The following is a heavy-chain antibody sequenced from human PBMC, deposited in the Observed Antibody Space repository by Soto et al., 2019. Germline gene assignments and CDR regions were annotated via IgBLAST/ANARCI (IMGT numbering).Heavy chain of an antibody. D-gene: IGHD3-10*01. J-gene: IGHJ4*02. CDR1: SGSITPYY. Sequence: QVQLEESGPGLVKPSETLSLTCTISSGSITPYYWSWVRQPPGKGLEWIGFIHYGGSTNYNPSLKSRVTISVDTSNNQFSLKLSSVTAADTAVYYCARTARETTVVRGVISYFDYWGQGTLVTVSS. CDR2: IHYGGST. CDR3: ARTARETTVVRGVISYFDY. V-gene: IGHV4-59*08.